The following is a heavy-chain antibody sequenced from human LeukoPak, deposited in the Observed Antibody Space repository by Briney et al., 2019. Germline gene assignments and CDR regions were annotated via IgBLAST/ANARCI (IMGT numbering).Heavy chain of an antibody. CDR2: ISYDGGNK. D-gene: IGHD5-18*01. CDR1: GFTFSSYA. CDR3: ARDRQDTAMVTLFDY. V-gene: IGHV3-30-3*01. J-gene: IGHJ4*02. Sequence: QPGRSLRLSCAASGFTFSSYAMHWVRQAPGKGLEWVAVISYDGGNKYYADSVKGRFTISRDNSKNTLYLQMNSLRAEDTAVYYCARDRQDTAMVTLFDYWGQGTLVTVSS.